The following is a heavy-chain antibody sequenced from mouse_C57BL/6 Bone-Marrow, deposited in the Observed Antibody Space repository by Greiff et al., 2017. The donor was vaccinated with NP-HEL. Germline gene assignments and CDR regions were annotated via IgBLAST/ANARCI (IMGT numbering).Heavy chain of an antibody. CDR1: GYTFTSYW. D-gene: IGHD3-2*02. V-gene: IGHV1-64*01. CDR3: AREEAQATLAWFAY. Sequence: QVQLQQPGAELVKPGASVKLSCKASGYTFTSYWMHWVKQRPGQGLEWIGMIHPNSGSTNYNEKFKSKATLTVDKSSSTAYMQLSSLTSEDSAVYYCAREEAQATLAWFAYWGQGTLVTVSA. CDR2: IHPNSGST. J-gene: IGHJ3*01.